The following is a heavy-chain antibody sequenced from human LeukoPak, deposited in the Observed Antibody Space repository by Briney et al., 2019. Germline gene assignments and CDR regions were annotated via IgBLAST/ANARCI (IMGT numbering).Heavy chain of an antibody. D-gene: IGHD2-15*01. Sequence: GASVKVSCKASGYTFTCYYMHWVRQAPGQGLEWMGWINPNSGGTNYAQKFQGRVTMTRDTSISTAYMELSRLRSEDTAVYYCARGLGDIVVVVADEYLQHWGQGTLVTVSS. CDR2: INPNSGGT. V-gene: IGHV1-2*02. J-gene: IGHJ1*01. CDR1: GYTFTCYY. CDR3: ARGLGDIVVVVADEYLQH.